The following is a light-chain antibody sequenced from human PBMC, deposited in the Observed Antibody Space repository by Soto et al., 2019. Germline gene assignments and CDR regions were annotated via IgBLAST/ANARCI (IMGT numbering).Light chain of an antibody. CDR2: GNS. CDR3: QSYDNSLSGWV. CDR1: SSNIGAGYD. J-gene: IGLJ3*02. V-gene: IGLV1-40*01. Sequence: QSVLTQPPSVSGAPGQRVTLSCTGSSSNIGAGYDVHWYQQLPGTAPKLLIYGNSNRPSGVPDRFSGSKSGTSASLAITGLQAEDEAEYYCQSYDNSLSGWVFGGGTKLTVL.